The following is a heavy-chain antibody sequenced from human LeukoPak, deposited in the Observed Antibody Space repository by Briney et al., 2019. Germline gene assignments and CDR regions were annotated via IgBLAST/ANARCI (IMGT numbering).Heavy chain of an antibody. CDR1: GGSISTYY. J-gene: IGHJ4*02. V-gene: IGHV4-59*12. CDR3: ARERVGATTRPSFDY. CDR2: IYYSGTT. D-gene: IGHD1-26*01. Sequence: PSETLSLTCTVSGGSISTYYWTWIRQPPGKGLEWIGCIYYSGTTNYNPSLMSRVTISVDTSKNQFSLKLSSVTAADTAVYYCARERVGATTRPSFDYWGQGTLVTVSS.